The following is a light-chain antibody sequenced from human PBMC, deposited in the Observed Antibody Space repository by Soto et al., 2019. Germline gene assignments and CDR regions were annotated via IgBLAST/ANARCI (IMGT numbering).Light chain of an antibody. CDR2: AAS. J-gene: IGKJ1*01. V-gene: IGKV1-5*01. CDR3: QQYNSYSKT. Sequence: DIQMTQSPSTLSASVGDRVTITCRASQSISYWLAWYQQKPGNAPKLLIYAASSLESGVPSRFSGSGSGTEFTLTISSLQHDDSESYYCQQYNSYSKTLGQGTKVDIK. CDR1: QSISYW.